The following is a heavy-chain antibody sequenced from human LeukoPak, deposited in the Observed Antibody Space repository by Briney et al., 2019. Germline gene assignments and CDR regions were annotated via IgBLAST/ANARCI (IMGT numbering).Heavy chain of an antibody. V-gene: IGHV4-34*01. Sequence: PSETLSLTCAVYGGSFSGYYWSWIRQPPGKGLGWIGEINHSGSTNYNPSLKSRVTISVDTSKNQFSLKLSSVTAADTAVYCCARGLWQQLGKGRYFDYWGQGTLVTVSS. CDR2: INHSGST. D-gene: IGHD6-13*01. CDR3: ARGLWQQLGKGRYFDY. J-gene: IGHJ4*02. CDR1: GGSFSGYY.